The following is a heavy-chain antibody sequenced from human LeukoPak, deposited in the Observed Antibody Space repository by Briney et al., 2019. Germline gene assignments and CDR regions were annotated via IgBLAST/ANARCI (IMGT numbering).Heavy chain of an antibody. J-gene: IGHJ4*02. D-gene: IGHD5-18*01. CDR2: MNRDGSEV. Sequence: GGSLRLSCAASGFPFAPFWMTWVRQAPGKGPEFVATMNRDGSEVAYGNSVRGRFTISRDNAKNSLYLQMYSLRAEDTAAYYCASGYSYGAFDYWGQGTLVTVSS. CDR3: ASGYSYGAFDY. V-gene: IGHV3-7*05. CDR1: GFPFAPFW.